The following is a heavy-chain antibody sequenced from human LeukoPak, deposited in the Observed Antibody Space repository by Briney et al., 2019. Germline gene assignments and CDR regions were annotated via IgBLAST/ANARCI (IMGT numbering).Heavy chain of an antibody. D-gene: IGHD5-12*01. J-gene: IGHJ6*02. CDR1: GGSISSGSYY. CDR2: IYTSGST. Sequence: SETLSLTCTVSGGSISSGSYYWSWIRQPAGKGLEWIGRIYTSGSTNYNPSLKSRVTISVNTSKNQFSLKLSSVTAADTAVYYCARDRIVATRDYYYYYGMDVWGQGTTVTVSS. V-gene: IGHV4-61*02. CDR3: ARDRIVATRDYYYYYGMDV.